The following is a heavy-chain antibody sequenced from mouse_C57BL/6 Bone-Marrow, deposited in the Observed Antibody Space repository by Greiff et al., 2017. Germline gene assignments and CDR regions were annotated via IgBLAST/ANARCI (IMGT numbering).Heavy chain of an antibody. Sequence: VQLQASGAELVRPGASVTLSCKASGYTFTDYEMHWVKQTPVHGLEWIGAIDPETGGTAYNQKFKGKAILTVDKSSSTAYMELRSLTSEDSAVYYYTRRGSSYNYWGQGTTLTVSS. CDR3: TRRGSSYNY. J-gene: IGHJ2*01. D-gene: IGHD1-1*01. CDR2: IDPETGGT. CDR1: GYTFTDYE. V-gene: IGHV1-15*01.